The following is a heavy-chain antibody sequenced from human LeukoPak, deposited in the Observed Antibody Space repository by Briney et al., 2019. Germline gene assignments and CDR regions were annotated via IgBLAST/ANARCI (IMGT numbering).Heavy chain of an antibody. J-gene: IGHJ5*02. D-gene: IGHD1-14*01. CDR2: ISPTGGAT. V-gene: IGHV3-23*01. CDR1: GFTFSTYS. Sequence: PGGSLRLSCVASGFTFSTYSMSWVRQAPGKGLEWVSGISPTGGATYYADSVKGRFTISRDNSKNTLYLQMDSLRAEDTALYYCAKGSGINHYHWIDPWGQGTLVTVSS. CDR3: AKGSGINHYHWIDP.